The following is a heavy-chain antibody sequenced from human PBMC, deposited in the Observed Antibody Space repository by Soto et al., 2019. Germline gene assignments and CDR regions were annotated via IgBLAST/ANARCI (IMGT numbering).Heavy chain of an antibody. CDR3: TTAAGGMWGADY. Sequence: GGSLRLSCAASGFTFSNVWMSWVRQAPGKGLEWVGRVKSKSDGATTDYAAPVKGRFTVSRDDSQNTLSLQMDSLKIEDTAVYFCTTAAGGMWGADYWGQGTPVTVSS. V-gene: IGHV3-15*01. J-gene: IGHJ4*02. CDR2: VKSKSDGATT. D-gene: IGHD1-26*01. CDR1: GFTFSNVW.